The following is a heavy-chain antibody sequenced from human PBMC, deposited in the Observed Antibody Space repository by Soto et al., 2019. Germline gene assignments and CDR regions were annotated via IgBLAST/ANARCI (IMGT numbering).Heavy chain of an antibody. V-gene: IGHV5-51*01. CDR2: IYPGDSDT. D-gene: IGHD2-8*02. CDR1: GYIFTSYW. CDR3: ARGYCTATICDPWFDP. Sequence: GESLKISCNGSGYIFTSYWIGWVRQMPGKGLEWMGIIYPGDSDTRYSPSFQGQVTISADKSISTAYLQWSSLKASDTAMYYCARGYCTATICDPWFDPWGQGTLVTVS. J-gene: IGHJ5*02.